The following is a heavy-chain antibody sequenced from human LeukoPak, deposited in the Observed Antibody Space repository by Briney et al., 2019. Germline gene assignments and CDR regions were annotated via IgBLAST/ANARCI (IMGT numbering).Heavy chain of an antibody. D-gene: IGHD2-15*01. Sequence: GGSLRLSCTASGFTFSDYYMTYIRQTPGKGLEWLSYISSTGASMYYADSVKGRFTISRDNGKNSLSLQMNSLRAEDTAVYYCARVLSSGCSPFDYWGQGILVTVSS. J-gene: IGHJ4*02. CDR3: ARVLSSGCSPFDY. V-gene: IGHV3-11*01. CDR2: ISSTGASM. CDR1: GFTFSDYY.